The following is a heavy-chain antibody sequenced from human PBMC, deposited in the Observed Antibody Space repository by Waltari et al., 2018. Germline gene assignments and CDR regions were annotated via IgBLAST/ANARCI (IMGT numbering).Heavy chain of an antibody. CDR3: ARPGGRIPAASEGDAFDI. J-gene: IGHJ3*02. V-gene: IGHV4-34*01. CDR2: INHRGST. Sequence: QVQLQQWGAGLLKPSETLSLTCAVYGGSFSGYYWSWIRQPPGKGLEWIGEINHRGSTDYNPSLKSRVTISVDASKNQFSLKLSSVTAADTAVYYCARPGGRIPAASEGDAFDIWGQGTMVTVSS. D-gene: IGHD2-2*01. CDR1: GGSFSGYY.